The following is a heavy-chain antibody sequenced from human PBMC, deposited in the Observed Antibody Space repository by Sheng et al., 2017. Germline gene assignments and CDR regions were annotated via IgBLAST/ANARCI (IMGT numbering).Heavy chain of an antibody. CDR3: ARDTRLRGLYYGSGIGEFDP. J-gene: IGHJ5*02. D-gene: IGHD3-10*01. CDR1: GGTFSSYA. Sequence: QVQLVQSGAEVKKPGSSVKVSCKASGGTFSSYAISWVRQAPGQGLEWMGGIIPILGIANYAQKFQGRVTITADKSTSTAYMELSSLRSEDTAVYYCARDTRLRGLYYGSGIGEFDPWGQGTLVTVSS. CDR2: IIPILGIA. V-gene: IGHV1-69*10.